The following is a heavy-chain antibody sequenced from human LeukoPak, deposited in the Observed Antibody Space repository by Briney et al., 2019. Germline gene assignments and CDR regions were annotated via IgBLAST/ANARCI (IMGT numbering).Heavy chain of an antibody. J-gene: IGHJ4*02. CDR2: ISYDGSNK. CDR1: GFTFSSCA. D-gene: IGHD4-17*01. V-gene: IGHV3-30-3*01. CDR3: VREDDYGDFFDY. Sequence: GGSLRLSCAASGFTFSSCAMHWVRQAPGKGPEWVALISYDGSNKYYADSVKGRFTISRDNSKNTLYLQMNSLRAEDTAVYYCVREDDYGDFFDYWGQGTLVTVSS.